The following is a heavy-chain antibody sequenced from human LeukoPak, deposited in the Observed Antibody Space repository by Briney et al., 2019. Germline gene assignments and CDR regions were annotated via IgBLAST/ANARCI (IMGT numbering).Heavy chain of an antibody. Sequence: GGSLRLSCAASGFTFSSYAMHWVRQARGKGLEYVSAISSNGGSTYYANSVKGRFTISRDNSKNTLYLQMGSLRAEDMAVYYCARSTTVTAEFDYWGQGTLVTVSS. J-gene: IGHJ4*02. CDR3: ARSTTVTAEFDY. CDR2: ISSNGGST. CDR1: GFTFSSYA. V-gene: IGHV3-64*01. D-gene: IGHD4-17*01.